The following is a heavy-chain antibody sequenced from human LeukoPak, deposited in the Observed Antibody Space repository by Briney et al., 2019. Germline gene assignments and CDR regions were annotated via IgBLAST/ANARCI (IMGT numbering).Heavy chain of an antibody. J-gene: IGHJ4*02. Sequence: GGSLRLSCAASGFTFSSYSMSWIRQAPGKGLEWVSYINSSSSTIYYAELEKARFNISRDNATISLSLPMNSLRDDDTPVYYCASDTGSPSSYDSDYWGQGTLVTVSS. CDR3: ASDTGSPSSYDSDY. D-gene: IGHD2-2*01. CDR2: INSSSSTI. V-gene: IGHV3-48*02. CDR1: GFTFSSYS.